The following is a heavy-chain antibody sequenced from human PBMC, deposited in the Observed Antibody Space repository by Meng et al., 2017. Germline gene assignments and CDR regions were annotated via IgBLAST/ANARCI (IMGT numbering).Heavy chain of an antibody. J-gene: IGHJ2*01. CDR2: IIPIFGTA. CDR3: ARDSSGYYYPSSRYFDL. Sequence: SVKVSCKASGGTFSSYAISWVRQDPGQGLEWMGGIIPIFGTANYAQKFQGRVTITADKSTSTAYMELSSLRSEDTAVYYCARDSSGYYYPSSRYFDLWGRGTLVTVSS. CDR1: GGTFSSYA. D-gene: IGHD3-22*01. V-gene: IGHV1-69*06.